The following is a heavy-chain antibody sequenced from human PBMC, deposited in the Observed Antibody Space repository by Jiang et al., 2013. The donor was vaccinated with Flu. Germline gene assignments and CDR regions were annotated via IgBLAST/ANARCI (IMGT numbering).Heavy chain of an antibody. CDR3: ARLVPAAMDYFDY. Sequence: QLVESGGGLVKPGGSLRLSCAASGFTFSSYSMNWVRQAPGKGLEWVSSISSSSSYIYYADSVKGRFTISRDNAKNSLYLQMNSLRAEDTAVYYCARLVPAAMDYFDYWGQGTLVTVSS. J-gene: IGHJ4*02. V-gene: IGHV3-21*01. CDR1: GFTFSSYS. D-gene: IGHD2-2*01. CDR2: ISSSSSYI.